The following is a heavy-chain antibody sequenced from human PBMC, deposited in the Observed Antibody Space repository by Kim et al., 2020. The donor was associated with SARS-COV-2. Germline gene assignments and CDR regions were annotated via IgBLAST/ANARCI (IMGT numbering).Heavy chain of an antibody. V-gene: IGHV3-33*01. Sequence: GGSLRLSCAASGFTFSYHGMNWVRQAPGKGLEWVAVIWFDGSNKFYADSVKGRFTISRDNSKNTLYLQMNSLRAEDTAVYYCERDRNIGSSYFDYWGQGTLVTVSS. CDR1: GFTFSYHG. CDR3: ERDRNIGSSYFDY. J-gene: IGHJ4*02. CDR2: IWFDGSNK. D-gene: IGHD1-1*01.